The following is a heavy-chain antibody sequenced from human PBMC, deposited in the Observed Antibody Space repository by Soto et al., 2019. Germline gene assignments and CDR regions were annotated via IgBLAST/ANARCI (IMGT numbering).Heavy chain of an antibody. J-gene: IGHJ4*02. V-gene: IGHV3-30*03. CDR2: ISYDGGLQ. CDR1: GFTFCSDG. Sequence: QAQLVESGGGVVQPGRSLRLSCAASGFTFCSDGRHWVRQAPGTELEWVAVISYDGGLQHYADSVKGRFTISRDNSKNMVLLQMNSLRAEDTAVYYCVSDRGYGHASVPYSWGQGTLVSVSS. CDR3: VSDRGYGHASVPYS. D-gene: IGHD5-18*01.